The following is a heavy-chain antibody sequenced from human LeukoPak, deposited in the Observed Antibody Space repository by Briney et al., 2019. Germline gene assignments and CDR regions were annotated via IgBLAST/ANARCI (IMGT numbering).Heavy chain of an antibody. CDR3: ARGYSSSWNYFDY. CDR1: RGSLSNYL. CDR2: VCDTGNT. D-gene: IGHD6-13*01. V-gene: IGHV4-59*01. Sequence: SETLSVTCPVSRGSLSNYLWSWMRPPPAKGREWIGYVCDTGNTNYNTSLKSRVTISVDTSQNQFSMRLSSVTAAETAVYYCARGYSSSWNYFDYWGQGTLVTVSS. J-gene: IGHJ4*02.